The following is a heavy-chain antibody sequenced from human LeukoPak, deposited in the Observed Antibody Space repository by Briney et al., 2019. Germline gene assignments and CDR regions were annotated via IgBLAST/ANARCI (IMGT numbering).Heavy chain of an antibody. CDR2: IYSGGST. CDR1: GFTVSSNY. CDR3: ARAKWGSDFDY. Sequence: PGGSLRLCCAASGFTVSSNYMSWVRQAPGKGLEWVSVIYSGGSTYYADSVKGRFTISRDNSKNTLYLQMNSLRAEDTAVYYCARAKWGSDFDYWGQGTLVTVSS. D-gene: IGHD1-26*01. J-gene: IGHJ4*02. V-gene: IGHV3-66*02.